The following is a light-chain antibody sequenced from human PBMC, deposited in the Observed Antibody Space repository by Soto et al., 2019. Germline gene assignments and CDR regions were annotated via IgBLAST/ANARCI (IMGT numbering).Light chain of an antibody. Sequence: ALTQPASVSGSPGQSITISCTGTSSDVGGYNYVSWYQQHPGKAPKLMIYDVSNRPSGVSNRFSGSKSGNTASLTISGLQAEDEADYYCSSYTSSSTYVVFGGGTKLTV. CDR1: SSDVGGYNY. CDR2: DVS. J-gene: IGLJ2*01. V-gene: IGLV2-14*01. CDR3: SSYTSSSTYVV.